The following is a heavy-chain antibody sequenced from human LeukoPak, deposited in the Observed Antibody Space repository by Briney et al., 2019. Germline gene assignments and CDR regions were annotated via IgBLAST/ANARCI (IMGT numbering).Heavy chain of an antibody. CDR3: ARGWWQQLVNFDY. CDR2: INHSGST. D-gene: IGHD6-13*01. V-gene: IGHV4-34*01. CDR1: GGSFSGYY. J-gene: IGHJ4*02. Sequence: SETLSLTCAAYGGSFSGYYWSWIRQPPGKGLEWIGEINHSGSTNYNPSLKSRVTISVDTSKNQFSLKLSSVTAADTAVYYCARGWWQQLVNFDYWGQGTLVTVSS.